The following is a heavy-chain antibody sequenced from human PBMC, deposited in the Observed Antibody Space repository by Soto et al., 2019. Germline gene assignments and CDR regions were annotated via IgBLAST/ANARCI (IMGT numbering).Heavy chain of an antibody. CDR2: INLSSGGT. J-gene: IGHJ5*02. CDR3: AREMGVIGAPGYTWFDP. D-gene: IGHD1-26*01. CDR1: GYTFSDYY. Sequence: ASVKFSCKASGYTFSDYYVHWVREAPGQGLEWMGWINLSSGGTIYTQRFQGRVTMTRDTSISTVYMELSRLTSDDTAVYYCAREMGVIGAPGYTWFDPWGQGALVTVSS. V-gene: IGHV1-2*02.